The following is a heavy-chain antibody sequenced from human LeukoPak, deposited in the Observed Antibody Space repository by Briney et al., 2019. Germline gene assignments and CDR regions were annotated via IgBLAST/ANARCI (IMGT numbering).Heavy chain of an antibody. CDR1: GGTFSSYA. V-gene: IGHV1-69*05. D-gene: IGHD2-8*01. CDR2: IIPIFGTA. J-gene: IGHJ4*02. CDR3: ARVRGGYCTNGVCPSYYFDY. Sequence: SVKVSCKASGGTFSSYAISWVRQAPGQGLEWIGGIIPIFGTANYAQKFQGRVTITTDESTSTAYMELSSLRSEDTAVYYCARVRGGYCTNGVCPSYYFDYWGQGTLVTVSS.